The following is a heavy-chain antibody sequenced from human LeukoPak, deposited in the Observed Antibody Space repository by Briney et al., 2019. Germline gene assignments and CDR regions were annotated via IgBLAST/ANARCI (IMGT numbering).Heavy chain of an antibody. Sequence: SVKVSCKASGGTFSSYAISWVRQAPGQGLEWMGGIIPIFGTANYAQKFQGRVTITADESTSTAYMELSSLRSEDTAAYYCARYVVAATRYYYYGMDVWGQGTTVTVSS. V-gene: IGHV1-69*13. CDR2: IIPIFGTA. J-gene: IGHJ6*02. CDR1: GGTFSSYA. D-gene: IGHD2-15*01. CDR3: ARYVVAATRYYYYGMDV.